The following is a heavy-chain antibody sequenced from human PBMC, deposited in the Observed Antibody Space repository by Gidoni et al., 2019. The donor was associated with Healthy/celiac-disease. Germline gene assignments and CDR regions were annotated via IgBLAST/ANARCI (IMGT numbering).Heavy chain of an antibody. CDR3: ARERINIAAAGTDGHYFDY. CDR2: INHSGST. Sequence: QVQLQQWGAGLLKPSETLSLTCAVYGGSFSGYYWSWIRQPPGKGLEWIGEINHSGSTNYNPSLKSRVTISVDTSKNQFSLKLSSVTAADTAVYYCARERINIAAAGTDGHYFDYWGQGTLVTVSS. J-gene: IGHJ4*02. CDR1: GGSFSGYY. D-gene: IGHD6-13*01. V-gene: IGHV4-34*01.